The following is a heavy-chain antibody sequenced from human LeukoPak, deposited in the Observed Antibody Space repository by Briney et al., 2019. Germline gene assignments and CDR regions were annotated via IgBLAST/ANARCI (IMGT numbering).Heavy chain of an antibody. CDR3: ARDKNGNYYYFDAFDI. V-gene: IGHV1-8*01. J-gene: IGHJ3*02. D-gene: IGHD3-22*01. CDR1: GYTFTSYD. CDR2: MNPNSGNT. Sequence: ASVKVSCKASGYTFTSYDINWVRQATGQGLEWMGWMNPNSGNTGYAQKFQGRVTMTRNTSISTAYMELSSLRSEDTAVYYCARDKNGNYYYFDAFDIWGQGTMVTVSS.